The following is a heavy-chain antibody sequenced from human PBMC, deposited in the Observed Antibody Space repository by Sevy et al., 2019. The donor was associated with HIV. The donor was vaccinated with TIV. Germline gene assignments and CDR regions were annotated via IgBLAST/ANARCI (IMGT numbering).Heavy chain of an antibody. D-gene: IGHD2-2*01. V-gene: IGHV3-23*01. CDR3: AKRYCSTITCYDDDFWNPYYFYGLDV. CDR2: ISAGGTTT. CDR1: GFIFSYYP. J-gene: IGHJ6*02. Sequence: GGSLRLSCAASGFIFSYYPMSWVRHSPGKGLEWVSDISAGGTTTYYADSVEGRFTISRDNSKNTVSLQMNSLGAEDTAIYYCAKRYCSTITCYDDDFWNPYYFYGLDVWGQGISVTVSS.